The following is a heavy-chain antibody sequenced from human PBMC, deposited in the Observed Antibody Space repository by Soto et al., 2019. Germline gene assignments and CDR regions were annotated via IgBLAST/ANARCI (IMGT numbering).Heavy chain of an antibody. CDR3: AREDDYGYRYINYGLDV. CDR1: GFTFNMYA. V-gene: IGHV3-30-3*01. J-gene: IGHJ6*02. D-gene: IGHD4-17*01. CDR2: ISFDGTKK. Sequence: GGSLRLSCSASGFTFNMYALHWFRQAPGKGLEWVAVISFDGTKKYYSDSVKGRFTISRDNLKNTLYLQMNNLRVEDAALYFCAREDDYGYRYINYGLDVWGQGTTVTVSS.